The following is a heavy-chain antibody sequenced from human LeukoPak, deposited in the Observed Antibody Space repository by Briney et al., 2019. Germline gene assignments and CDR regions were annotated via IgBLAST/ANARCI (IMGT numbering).Heavy chain of an antibody. CDR3: ARIPFEYSSSILYYYYYYMDV. V-gene: IGHV4-39*07. D-gene: IGHD6-6*01. Sequence: ASETLSLTCTVSGGSISSSSYYWGWIRQPPGKGLEWIGSIYYSGSTYYNPSLKSRVTISVDTSKNQFSLKLSSVTAADTAVYYCARIPFEYSSSILYYYYYYMDVWGKGTTVTVSS. CDR1: GGSISSSSYY. CDR2: IYYSGST. J-gene: IGHJ6*03.